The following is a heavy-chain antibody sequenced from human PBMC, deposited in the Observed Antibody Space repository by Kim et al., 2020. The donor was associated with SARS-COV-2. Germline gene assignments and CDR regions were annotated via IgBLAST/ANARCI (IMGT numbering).Heavy chain of an antibody. CDR2: IYYSGST. CDR1: GGSISSYY. Sequence: SETLSLTCTVSGGSISSYYWSWIRQPPGKGLEWIGYIYYSGSTNYNPSLKSRVTISVDTCKNQFSLKLSSVTAADTAVYYCARDLGRYPCSGGSCYYVLSLQAFDIWGQGTMVTVSS. V-gene: IGHV4-59*01. CDR3: ARDLGRYPCSGGSCYYVLSLQAFDI. D-gene: IGHD2-15*01. J-gene: IGHJ3*02.